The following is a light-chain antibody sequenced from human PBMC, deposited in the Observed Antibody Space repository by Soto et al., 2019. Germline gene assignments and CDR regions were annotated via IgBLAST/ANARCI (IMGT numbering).Light chain of an antibody. CDR3: QAWDSSTESGVV. CDR2: QDS. J-gene: IGLJ2*01. CDR1: KLGDKY. V-gene: IGLV3-1*01. Sequence: SYELTQPPSVSVSPGQTASITCSGDKLGDKYACWYQQKPGQSPVLVIYQDSKRPSGIPERFSGSNSGNTATLTISGTQAMDEADYYCQAWDSSTESGVVFGGGTKLTVL.